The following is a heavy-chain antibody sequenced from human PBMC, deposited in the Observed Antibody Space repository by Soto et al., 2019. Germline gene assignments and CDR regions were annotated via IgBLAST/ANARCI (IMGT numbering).Heavy chain of an antibody. CDR3: ARSISSWSNSLDY. CDR2: IRSSSSTT. D-gene: IGHD2-2*01. V-gene: IGHV3-48*01. J-gene: IGHJ4*02. Sequence: EVQLVESGGGLVQPGGSLRLSCAASGFTFSTYSMNWVRQAPGKGLEWVSHIRSSSSTTHYADSVKGRFTISRHDAKNSLYLQMNSLRAEDTAVYYCARSISSWSNSLDYWGQGTVVTVSS. CDR1: GFTFSTYS.